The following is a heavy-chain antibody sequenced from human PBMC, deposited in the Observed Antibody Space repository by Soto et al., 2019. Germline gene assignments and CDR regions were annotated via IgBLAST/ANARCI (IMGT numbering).Heavy chain of an antibody. Sequence: QVQLQESGPGLVKPSGTLSLTCAVSGGSISSSNWWSWVRQPPGKGLEWIGEIYHSGSTNYNPSLKRRVTISVEKSKNQFSLKLSSVTAADTAVYYRARLGYGSGSYAPVDYWGQGTLVTVSS. J-gene: IGHJ4*02. CDR1: GGSISSSNW. D-gene: IGHD3-10*01. V-gene: IGHV4-4*02. CDR3: ARLGYGSGSYAPVDY. CDR2: IYHSGST.